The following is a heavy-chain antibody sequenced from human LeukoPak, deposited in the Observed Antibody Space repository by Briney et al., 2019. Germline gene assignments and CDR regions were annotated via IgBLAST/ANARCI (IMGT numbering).Heavy chain of an antibody. J-gene: IGHJ4*02. D-gene: IGHD2-8*02. CDR3: GRDHRVYCTGGRCFPPIDL. V-gene: IGHV1-18*01. CDR2: ISGYNDNT. Sequence: ASVKVSCKASGYSFPSYGISWVRQAPGQGLEWMGWISGYNDNTDYAQKFQDRVTMTIDTSTSTASMELRSLRSDDTAVYYCGRDHRVYCTGGRCFPPIDLWGQGTLVTVSS. CDR1: GYSFPSYG.